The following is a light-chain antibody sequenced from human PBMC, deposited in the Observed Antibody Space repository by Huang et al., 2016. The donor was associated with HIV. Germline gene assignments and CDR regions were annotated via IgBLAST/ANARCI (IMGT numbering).Light chain of an antibody. CDR1: QSVRSFY. CDR2: GAS. J-gene: IGKJ1*01. V-gene: IGKV3-20*01. Sequence: EIVLTQSPGTLSLSPGERATLSCRASQSVRSFYLAWYQQKPGQAPRLLIYGASSRATDIPDRFSGSGSGTDFTLTISRLEPEDFAVYYCQQYASSPRTFGQGTKVEIK. CDR3: QQYASSPRT.